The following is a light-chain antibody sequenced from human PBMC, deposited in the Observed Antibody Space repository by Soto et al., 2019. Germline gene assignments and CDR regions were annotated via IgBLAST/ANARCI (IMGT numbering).Light chain of an antibody. CDR2: AAS. V-gene: IGKV1-8*01. CDR1: QGISRY. J-gene: IGKJ2*01. Sequence: AIRMPQSPSSLSASTGASVPITCRASQGISRYLAWYQQNPGKAPKLLIYAASTLQSGVPSSFSGSGSGTDFPLTPSCAQSEDFATSSCQQYYSSPYTFGQGTRLEIK. CDR3: QQYYSSPYT.